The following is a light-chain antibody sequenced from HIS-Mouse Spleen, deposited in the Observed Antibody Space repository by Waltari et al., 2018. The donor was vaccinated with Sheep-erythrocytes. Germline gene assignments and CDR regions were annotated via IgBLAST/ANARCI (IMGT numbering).Light chain of an antibody. CDR2: EGS. CDR3: CSYAGSSTWV. V-gene: IGLV2-23*01. CDR1: SSAVGSSTL. Sequence: QSALTQPASVSGSPGQSITISCTGPSSAVGSSTLVSWYQQHPGKAPKLMIYEGSKRPSGVSNRFSGSKSGNMASLTISGLQAEDEADYYCCSYAGSSTWVFGGGTKLTVL. J-gene: IGLJ3*02.